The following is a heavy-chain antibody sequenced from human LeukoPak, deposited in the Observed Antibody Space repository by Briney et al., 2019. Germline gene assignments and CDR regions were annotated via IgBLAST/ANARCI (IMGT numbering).Heavy chain of an antibody. D-gene: IGHD1-26*01. Sequence: LETLSLTCSVSGGSMRSNYWSLIRQPPGKGLEWIGNIYYSGSTNYNPSLKSRVTISIDPSKNQFSLKLSSVTAADTAIYYCVKDNGRWFDPWGQGTLVIVSS. CDR1: GGSMRSNY. CDR2: IYYSGST. CDR3: VKDNGRWFDP. V-gene: IGHV4-59*01. J-gene: IGHJ5*02.